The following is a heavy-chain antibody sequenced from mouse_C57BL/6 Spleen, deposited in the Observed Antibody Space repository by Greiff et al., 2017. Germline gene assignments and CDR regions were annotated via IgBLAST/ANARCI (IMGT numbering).Heavy chain of an antibody. CDR3: ARHEEVYYYGSSFAMDY. D-gene: IGHD1-1*01. CDR1: GYTFTEYT. Sequence: QVHVKQSGAELVKPGASVKLSCKASGYTFTEYTIHWVKQRSGQGLEWIGWFYPGSGSIKYNEKFKDKATLTADKSSITVYMELSRLTSEDSAVYFCARHEEVYYYGSSFAMDYWGQGTSVTVSS. J-gene: IGHJ4*01. CDR2: FYPGSGSI. V-gene: IGHV1-62-2*01.